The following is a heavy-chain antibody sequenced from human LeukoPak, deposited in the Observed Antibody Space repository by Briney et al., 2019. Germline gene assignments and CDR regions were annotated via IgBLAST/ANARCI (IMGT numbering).Heavy chain of an antibody. CDR3: ARVGVGRRYFFGVDV. D-gene: IGHD2/OR15-2a*01. V-gene: IGHV4-31*03. CDR1: GGSISSGGYY. CDR2: IYHSGTP. Sequence: PSETLSLTCTVSGGSISSGGYYWTWIRQHPGKGLEWAGYIYHSGTPYYNSSLKSRLIISIDTSKNQFSLNLSSVTGADTGIYYCARVGVGRRYFFGVDVWGQGTTVTVSS. J-gene: IGHJ6*02.